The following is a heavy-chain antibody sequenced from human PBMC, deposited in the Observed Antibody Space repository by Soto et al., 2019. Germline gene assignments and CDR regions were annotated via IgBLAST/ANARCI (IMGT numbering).Heavy chain of an antibody. V-gene: IGHV1-18*01. CDR2: ISGNNANT. J-gene: IGHJ4*02. Sequence: QVQLVQSGAEVKKPGASVRVSCKTSDYTFTSYGISWVRQAPGRGLEWMGWISGNNANTDYAQNLQCRLTMTTDTSTSTAYMELRSLRSDDTAVYYCARGGGYLDYWGQGALVTVSS. CDR3: ARGGGYLDY. D-gene: IGHD3-10*01. CDR1: DYTFTSYG.